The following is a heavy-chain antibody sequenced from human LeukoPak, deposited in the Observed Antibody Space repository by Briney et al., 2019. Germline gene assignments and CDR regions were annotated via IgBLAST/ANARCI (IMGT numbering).Heavy chain of an antibody. CDR2: ITWNSGSI. J-gene: IGHJ4*02. D-gene: IGHD2-8*01. CDR3: GKGGTSGSYIDY. V-gene: IGHV3-9*03. Sequence: GGSLRLSCAASGFTFENSAMHWARQAPGKGLEWVSGITWNSGSIAYADSVKGRFTISRDNAKNSLYLQMNSLSTEDMALYYCGKGGTSGSYIDYWGQGTLVTVSS. CDR1: GFTFENSA.